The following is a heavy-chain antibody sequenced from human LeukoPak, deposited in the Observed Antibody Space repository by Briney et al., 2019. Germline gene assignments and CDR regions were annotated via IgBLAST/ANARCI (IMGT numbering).Heavy chain of an antibody. CDR2: ISYEGSNK. D-gene: IGHD2-2*01. CDR1: GFTFGSYG. CDR3: AREVFGRGRVAIPFDY. Sequence: GGSLRLSCTASGFTFGSYGMHWVRQATGKGLEWVAYISYEGSNKKEADSVKGRFTISRDNSKNTLYLQMDSLRAEDTAVYYCAREVFGRGRVAIPFDYWGQGTLVTVSS. J-gene: IGHJ4*02. V-gene: IGHV3-30*02.